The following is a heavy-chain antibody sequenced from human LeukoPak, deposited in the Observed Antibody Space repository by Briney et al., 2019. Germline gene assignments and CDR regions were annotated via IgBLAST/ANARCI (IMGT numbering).Heavy chain of an antibody. CDR3: ARDRGDYAEKFFDY. Sequence: PSETLSLTCTVSGGSISSYYWSWIRQPAGKGLEWIGRIYTSGSTNYNPSLMSRVTMSVDTSKNQFSLKLSSVTAADTAVYYCARDRGDYAEKFFDYWGQGTLVTVSS. D-gene: IGHD4-17*01. V-gene: IGHV4-4*07. J-gene: IGHJ4*02. CDR1: GGSISSYY. CDR2: IYTSGST.